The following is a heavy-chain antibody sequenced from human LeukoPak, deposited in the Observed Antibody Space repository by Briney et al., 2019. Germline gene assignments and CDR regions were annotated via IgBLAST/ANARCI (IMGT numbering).Heavy chain of an antibody. Sequence: GGSLRLSCAVSGFTFSNYAMSWVRQAPGKGLEWVSAISGSGGSTYYADSVKGRFTISRDNAKSSLYLQMNGLRVEDTAIYYCARDGGSGLLWGQGTLVTVSS. CDR1: GFTFSNYA. CDR3: ARDGGSGLL. CDR2: ISGSGGST. D-gene: IGHD6-19*01. V-gene: IGHV3-23*01. J-gene: IGHJ4*02.